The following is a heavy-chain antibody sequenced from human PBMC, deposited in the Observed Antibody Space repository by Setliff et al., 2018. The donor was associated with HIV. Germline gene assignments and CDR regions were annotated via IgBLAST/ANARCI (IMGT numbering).Heavy chain of an antibody. J-gene: IGHJ4*02. CDR3: AKDRYYDSSGSPFDY. CDR1: GFTFSSYG. D-gene: IGHD3-22*01. Sequence: LRLSCAASGFTFSSYGMHWVRQAPGKGLEWVAFIRYDGSNKYYADSVRGRFTISRDNSKNTLYLQMNSLRAEDTAVYYCAKDRYYDSSGSPFDYWGQGTLVTVSS. V-gene: IGHV3-30*02. CDR2: IRYDGSNK.